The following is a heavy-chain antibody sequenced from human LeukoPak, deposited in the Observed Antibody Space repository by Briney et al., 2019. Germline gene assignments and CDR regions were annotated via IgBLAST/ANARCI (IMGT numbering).Heavy chain of an antibody. V-gene: IGHV3-23*01. CDR2: ISGSGGST. D-gene: IGHD5-12*01. CDR1: GFTFSSYA. Sequence: GGSLRLSCAASGFTFSSYAMSWVRQAPGKGLEWVSAISGSGGSTYYADSVKGRFTISRDNSKNTLYLQMNSLRAEDTAVYYCAKDVGWLVYYYYYYGMDVWGQGTTVTASS. J-gene: IGHJ6*02. CDR3: AKDVGWLVYYYYYYGMDV.